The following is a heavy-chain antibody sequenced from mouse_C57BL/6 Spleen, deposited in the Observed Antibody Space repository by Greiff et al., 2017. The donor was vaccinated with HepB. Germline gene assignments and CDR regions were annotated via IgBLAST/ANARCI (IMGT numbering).Heavy chain of an antibody. V-gene: IGHV5-4*01. J-gene: IGHJ4*01. CDR3: ARDYGNYAIDY. Sequence: EVQLVESGGGLVKPGGSLKLSCAASGFTFSSYAMSWVRQTPEKRLEWVATISDGGSYTYYPDNVKGRFTISRDNAKNNLYLQLSHLKSEDTAMYYCARDYGNYAIDYWGQGTSVTVSS. CDR2: ISDGGSYT. CDR1: GFTFSSYA. D-gene: IGHD2-1*01.